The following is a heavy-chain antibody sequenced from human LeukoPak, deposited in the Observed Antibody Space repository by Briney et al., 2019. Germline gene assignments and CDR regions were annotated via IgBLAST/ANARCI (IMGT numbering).Heavy chain of an antibody. V-gene: IGHV4-30-4*01. CDR2: IYYSGST. D-gene: IGHD3-22*01. CDR3: AREIRGSGYPTPFDY. CDR1: GGSISSGDYY. J-gene: IGHJ4*02. Sequence: SETLSLTCTVSGGSISSGDYYWSWIRQPPGKGLEWIGYIYYSGSTYYNPSLKSRVTISVDTSKNQFSLKLSSVTAADTAVYYCAREIRGSGYPTPFDYWGQGTLVTVSS.